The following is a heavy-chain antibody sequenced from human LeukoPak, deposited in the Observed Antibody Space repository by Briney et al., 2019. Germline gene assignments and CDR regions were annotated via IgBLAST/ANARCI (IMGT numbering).Heavy chain of an antibody. D-gene: IGHD2-21*01. CDR2: ISSNGDST. J-gene: IGHJ4*02. CDR1: GFTFSSYV. V-gene: IGHV3-64D*09. CDR3: LKGNLRGGHWYSPDH. Sequence: GGSLRLSCSAAGFTFSSYVMHWVRQAPGKGLEYVSAISSNGDSTYYADSVKGRFTISRDNSKNTLYLQMSSLRAEDPAVYYCLKGNLRGGHWYSPDHWGQGTLVTVSS.